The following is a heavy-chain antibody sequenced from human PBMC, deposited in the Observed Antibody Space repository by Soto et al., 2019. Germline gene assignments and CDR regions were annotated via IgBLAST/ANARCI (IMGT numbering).Heavy chain of an antibody. Sequence: QVQLVESGGGVVQPGTSLRLSCAASGFTFDIHALHWVRQGPGKGLEWVTGVTYDGSDRYYADSVKGRFTISRDESSNTLYLQMDNVRGDHTAVYYCARDLYLWSAFFRRSPYYFYGLDAWGQGTAVIVSS. D-gene: IGHD3-3*01. CDR3: ARDLYLWSAFFRRSPYYFYGLDA. V-gene: IGHV3-30*14. CDR1: GFTFDIHA. J-gene: IGHJ6*02. CDR2: VTYDGSDR.